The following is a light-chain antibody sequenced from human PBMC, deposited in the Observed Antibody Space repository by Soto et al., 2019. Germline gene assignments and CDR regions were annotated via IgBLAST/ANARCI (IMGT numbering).Light chain of an antibody. Sequence: EVVMTQSPATLSVSPGGRATLSCRASESLSSNLAWYQQKPGQAPRLLIYGASTRGTGIPARFSGSGSGTEFTLTISSLQSEDFAVYYCQQYSDWPPTFXRGTKV. CDR1: ESLSSN. CDR2: GAS. V-gene: IGKV3-15*01. CDR3: QQYSDWPPT. J-gene: IGKJ1*01.